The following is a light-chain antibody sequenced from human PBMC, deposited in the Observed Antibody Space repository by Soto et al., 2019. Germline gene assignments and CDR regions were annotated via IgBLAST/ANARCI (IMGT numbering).Light chain of an antibody. CDR2: EVS. V-gene: IGLV2-14*01. J-gene: IGLJ1*01. Sequence: QSVLTQPASVSGSPGQSITISCTGTSSDIGAYNYVSWYQQHPGKAPKLMIYEVSDRPSGVSNRFSGSKSGNTASLTISGLQAEDEADYYCCSYAGSYTFARNVFGTGTKVTVL. CDR1: SSDIGAYNY. CDR3: CSYAGSYTFARNV.